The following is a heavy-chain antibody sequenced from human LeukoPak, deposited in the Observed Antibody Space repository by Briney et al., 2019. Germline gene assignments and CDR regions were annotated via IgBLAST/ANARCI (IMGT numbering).Heavy chain of an antibody. CDR1: GIIFSTYA. J-gene: IGHJ4*02. Sequence: PGGSLRLSCEFSGIIFSTYAMNWVRQATGKGLEWISYISGSSSGSTSITQYADSVKGRFTISRDNAKNSLHLQMDSLSAEDTAVYYCARDFWSGYYTEDWGQGALVIVSS. CDR2: ISGSSSGSTSIT. V-gene: IGHV3-48*04. CDR3: ARDFWSGYYTED. D-gene: IGHD3-3*01.